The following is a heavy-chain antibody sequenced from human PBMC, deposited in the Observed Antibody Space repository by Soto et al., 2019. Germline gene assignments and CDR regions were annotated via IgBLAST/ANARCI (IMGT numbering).Heavy chain of an antibody. J-gene: IGHJ2*01. CDR2: IFPSGAT. CDR1: GAPISGGDYH. CDR3: ARGSAAKRYFDL. D-gene: IGHD5-18*01. Sequence: QVQLQESGPGLVKPSQTLSLMCTVSGAPISGGDYHWSWIRQPPGKGLAWIGYIFPSGATHYNSSLGSRITMSVETSKSHFSLKLTSVTAADTAVYFCARGSAAKRYFDLWGRGTLVTVSS. V-gene: IGHV4-30-4*01.